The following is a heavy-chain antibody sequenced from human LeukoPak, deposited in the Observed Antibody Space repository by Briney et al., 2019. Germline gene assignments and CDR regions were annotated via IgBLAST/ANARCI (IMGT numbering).Heavy chain of an antibody. CDR3: ARSSGWYRNFDY. Sequence: SETLSLTCTVSGGSISSYYWSWIRQPPGKGLEWIGYIYYSGSTNYNPSLKSRVTISVDTSMNQFSLKLSSVTAADTAVYYCARSSGWYRNFDYWGQGTLVTVSS. CDR1: GGSISSYY. J-gene: IGHJ4*02. V-gene: IGHV4-59*08. D-gene: IGHD6-19*01. CDR2: IYYSGST.